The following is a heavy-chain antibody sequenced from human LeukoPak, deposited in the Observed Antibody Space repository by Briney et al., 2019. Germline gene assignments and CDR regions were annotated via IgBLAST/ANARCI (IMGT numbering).Heavy chain of an antibody. Sequence: GGSLRLSCTAPKFTFSNYVMTWVRQAPGKGLEWVSAISTSSTGTYYADSVNGRFTISRDDSKNTLYLQVNSLRVDDTAVYYCAPWIVGGFWADYWGQGTLVTVSS. CDR1: KFTFSNYV. V-gene: IGHV3-23*01. J-gene: IGHJ4*02. CDR3: APWIVGGFWADY. D-gene: IGHD1-26*01. CDR2: ISTSSTGT.